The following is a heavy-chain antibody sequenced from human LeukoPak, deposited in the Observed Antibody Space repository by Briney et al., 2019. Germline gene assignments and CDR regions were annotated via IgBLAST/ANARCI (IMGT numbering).Heavy chain of an antibody. V-gene: IGHV3-11*04. CDR2: ISSSGSTI. J-gene: IGHJ6*02. Sequence: GGSLRLSCAASGFTFSDYYMSWIRQAPGKGLEWVSYISSSGSTIYYADSVKGRFTISRDNSKNTLYLQMNSLRAEDTAVYYCARDLYGSGSYDYYYGMDVWGQGTAVTVSS. D-gene: IGHD3-10*01. CDR3: ARDLYGSGSYDYYYGMDV. CDR1: GFTFSDYY.